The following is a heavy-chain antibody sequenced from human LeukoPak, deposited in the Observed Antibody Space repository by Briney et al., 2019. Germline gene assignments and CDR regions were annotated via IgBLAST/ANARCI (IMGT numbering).Heavy chain of an antibody. V-gene: IGHV3-7*01. CDR2: IKKDGSAK. CDR3: ARDKVVGATHFDY. Sequence: GGSLRLSCVASGFPFNSYWMSWVRQAPGKGLEWVANIKKDGSAKNYVDSVKGRFTISRDNAKNLLYLQINSLRAEDTAVYYCARDKVVGATHFDYWGQGTLVTVSS. CDR1: GFPFNSYW. J-gene: IGHJ4*02. D-gene: IGHD1-26*01.